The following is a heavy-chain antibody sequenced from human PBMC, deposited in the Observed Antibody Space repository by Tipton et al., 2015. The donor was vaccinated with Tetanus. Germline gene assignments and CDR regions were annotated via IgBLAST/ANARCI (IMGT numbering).Heavy chain of an antibody. CDR2: IYSHSSGSST. CDR3: AKGSGGYSYGSSDN. CDR1: GFTFSNYA. Sequence: SLRLSCAASGFTFSNYAMKWVRQAPGKGLEWVSVIYSHSSGSSTYYADSVKGRSTISRDDSKNTLYLQMNSLRADDTAVYYCAKGSGGYSYGSSDNWGQGTLVTVTS. J-gene: IGHJ4*02. V-gene: IGHV3-23*03. D-gene: IGHD5-18*01.